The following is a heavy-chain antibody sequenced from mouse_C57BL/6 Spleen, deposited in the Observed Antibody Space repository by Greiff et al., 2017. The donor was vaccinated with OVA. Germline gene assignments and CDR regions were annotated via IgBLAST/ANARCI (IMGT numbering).Heavy chain of an antibody. CDR3: ARRMRGDYAMDY. Sequence: EVQLVESGGGLVQPGGSLKLSCAASGFTFSDYYMYWVRLTPEKRLEWVAYISNGGGSTYYPDTVKGRFTISRDNAKNTLYLQMSRLKSEDTAMYYCARRMRGDYAMDYWGQGTSVTVSS. CDR1: GFTFSDYY. J-gene: IGHJ4*01. V-gene: IGHV5-12*01. CDR2: ISNGGGST.